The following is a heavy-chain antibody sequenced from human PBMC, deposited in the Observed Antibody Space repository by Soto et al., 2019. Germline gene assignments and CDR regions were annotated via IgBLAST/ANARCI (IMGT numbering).Heavy chain of an antibody. D-gene: IGHD2-15*01. CDR1: GGSISSSSYY. CDR3: ARLHCSGGSCYSGVYYFDY. Sequence: PSETLSLTCTVSGGSISSSSYYWGWIRQPPGKGLEWIGSIYYSGSTYYNPSLKSRVTISVDTSKNQFSLKLSSVTAADTAVYYCARLHCSGGSCYSGVYYFDYWGQGTLVTVSS. CDR2: IYYSGST. V-gene: IGHV4-39*01. J-gene: IGHJ4*02.